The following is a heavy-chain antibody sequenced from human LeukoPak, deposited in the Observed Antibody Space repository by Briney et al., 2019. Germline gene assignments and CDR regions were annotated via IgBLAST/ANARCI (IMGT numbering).Heavy chain of an antibody. CDR3: ARGRSYEYGDYDY. Sequence: KSSETLSLTCAVYGGAFSGYSWSWIRQPPGKGLEWIGEIDPNGTTNYNPSLKSRVIVSEDTSKNQFSLNLNSVTAANTALYYCARGRSYEYGDYDYWGQGTLVTVSS. D-gene: IGHD3-16*01. CDR1: GGAFSGYS. CDR2: IDPNGTT. J-gene: IGHJ4*02. V-gene: IGHV4-34*01.